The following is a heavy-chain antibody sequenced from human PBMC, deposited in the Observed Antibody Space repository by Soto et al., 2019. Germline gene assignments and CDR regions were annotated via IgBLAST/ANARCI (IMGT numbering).Heavy chain of an antibody. CDR1: GGSISSSSYY. Sequence: QLQLQESGPGLVKPSETLSLTCTVSGGSISSSSYYWGWIRQPPGKGLEWIGSIYYSGSTYYNPSLKSRVTISVVTSKSPFSLKLSPVTAADTAVYYCARLATMVRGVTVYYAYGMDVWGQGTTVTVSS. CDR2: IYYSGST. CDR3: ARLATMVRGVTVYYAYGMDV. D-gene: IGHD3-10*01. J-gene: IGHJ6*02. V-gene: IGHV4-39*01.